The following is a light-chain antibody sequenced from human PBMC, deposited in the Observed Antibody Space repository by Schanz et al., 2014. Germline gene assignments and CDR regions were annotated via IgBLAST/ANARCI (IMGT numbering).Light chain of an antibody. CDR1: SSDVGGYRF. CDR2: EGS. V-gene: IGLV2-23*01. CDR3: CSYAGDTPHVA. J-gene: IGLJ2*01. Sequence: QSALTQPASVSGSPGQSITISCTGTSSDVGGYRFVSWYQQHPGKAPKLMIYEGSKRPSGVSNRFSGSKSANTASLTISGLQAEDEADYYCCSYAGDTPHVALGGGTKLTVL.